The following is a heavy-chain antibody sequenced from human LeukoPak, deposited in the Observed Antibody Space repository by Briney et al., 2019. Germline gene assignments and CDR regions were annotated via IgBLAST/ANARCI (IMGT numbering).Heavy chain of an antibody. CDR3: ASRPADRNWYGVFDF. Sequence: SETLSLTCTVSGVSMSNHYWSWLRQPPGKGLEWIGYVYGSGATKYNPSLSSRVTMSVDTSKNQFSLKLTSVTAADTALYFCASRPADRNWYGVFDFWSRGTLVTVSS. D-gene: IGHD1-1*01. J-gene: IGHJ4*02. V-gene: IGHV4-59*11. CDR2: VYGSGAT. CDR1: GVSMSNHY.